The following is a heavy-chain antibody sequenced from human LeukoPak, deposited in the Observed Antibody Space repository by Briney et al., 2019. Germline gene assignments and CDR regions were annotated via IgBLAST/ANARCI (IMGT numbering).Heavy chain of an antibody. D-gene: IGHD6-6*01. CDR2: IYYSGTT. CDR3: ARHAGNKGSSSLIDY. CDR1: RGSISRYY. V-gene: IGHV4-59*08. Sequence: SEPLSLTCTVSRGSISRYYWSWFRQPPGKGLEWIAYIYYSGTTNYNPSLKSRVTISMDTSKDQVSLNLRSVTATGTAVYYCARHAGNKGSSSLIDYWGQGILVTVSS. J-gene: IGHJ4*02.